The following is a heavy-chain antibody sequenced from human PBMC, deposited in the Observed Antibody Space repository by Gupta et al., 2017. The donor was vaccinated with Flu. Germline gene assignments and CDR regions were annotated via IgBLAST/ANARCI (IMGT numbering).Heavy chain of an antibody. CDR1: GAYS. CDR3: ARDRDGKKAFDF. CDR2: IDYSGRT. V-gene: IGHV4-31*02. J-gene: IGHJ3*01. Sequence: GAYSWSWIRQYPGKGLEWIAYIDYSGRTHYNPSLKSRVTISVDTSKNQFSLKLQSLTAADTAVYYCARDRDGKKAFDFWGQGTTVIVSS.